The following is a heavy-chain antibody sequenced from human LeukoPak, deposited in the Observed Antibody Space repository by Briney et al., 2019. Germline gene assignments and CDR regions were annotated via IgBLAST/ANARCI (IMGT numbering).Heavy chain of an antibody. D-gene: IGHD1-26*01. CDR2: ISSSGSTI. CDR1: GFTFSSYE. J-gene: IGHJ6*01. V-gene: IGHV3-48*03. Sequence: GGSLRLSCAASGFTFSSYEMNSVRQAPGKGLEWVSYISSSGSTIYYADSVKGRFTISRDNSKNTLYLEMNSLRAEDTAIYYCAKMKGHPLPKYYMDVWGQGTTVTVSS. CDR3: AKMKGHPLPKYYMDV.